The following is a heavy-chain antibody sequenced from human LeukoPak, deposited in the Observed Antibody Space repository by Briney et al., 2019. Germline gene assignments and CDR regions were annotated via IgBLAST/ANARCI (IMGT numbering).Heavy chain of an antibody. V-gene: IGHV1-8*01. J-gene: IGHJ4*02. CDR2: MNPNSGNT. Sequence: ASVKVSCKASGYTFTSYDINWVRQATGQGLEWMGWMNPNSGNTGYAQKFQGRVTMTRNTSISTAYMELRSLTSDDTAVYYCARDWGVEHVIVDSWGQGTLVTVSS. CDR3: ARDWGVEHVIVDS. D-gene: IGHD2-8*01. CDR1: GYTFTSYD.